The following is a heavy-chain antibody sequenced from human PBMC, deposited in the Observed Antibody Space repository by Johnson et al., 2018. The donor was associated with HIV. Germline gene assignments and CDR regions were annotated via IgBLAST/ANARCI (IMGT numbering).Heavy chain of an antibody. D-gene: IGHD3-22*01. V-gene: IGHV3-23*04. CDR1: GFTFSSYA. Sequence: VQLVESGGGLVQPGGSLILSCAASGFTFSSYAMSWVRQAPGKGLEWVSAISGSGGSTYYSDSVKGRFTISRDNSKNTLYLQMNSLRAEDTAVYYCAKTHDSSGYYGGLDAFDIWGQGTMVTVSS. CDR2: ISGSGGST. J-gene: IGHJ3*02. CDR3: AKTHDSSGYYGGLDAFDI.